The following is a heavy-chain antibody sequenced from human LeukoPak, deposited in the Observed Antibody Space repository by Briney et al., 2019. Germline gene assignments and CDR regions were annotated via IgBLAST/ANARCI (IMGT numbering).Heavy chain of an antibody. Sequence: SETLSLTCTVSGVSLSSGSYHWNWIRQPAGKGLEWIGRIYTSGSTNYNPSLKSRVTMPVDTSKNQFSLKLSSVTAADTAVYYCARASSSSGFDIWGQGTMVTVSS. CDR3: ARASSSSGFDI. CDR2: IYTSGST. D-gene: IGHD6-6*01. V-gene: IGHV4-61*02. CDR1: GVSLSSGSYH. J-gene: IGHJ3*02.